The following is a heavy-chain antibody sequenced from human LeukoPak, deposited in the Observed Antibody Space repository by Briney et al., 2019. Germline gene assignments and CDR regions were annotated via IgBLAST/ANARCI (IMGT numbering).Heavy chain of an antibody. CDR2: IYYIVST. Sequence: EPSPTLSLTCPLYGGSISRYYCSSIRHPPGKGLEWIGYIYYIVSTNYNPSLKSRVTISVDTSKNQFSLKLSSVTAADTAVYYCARSTVRAVLLWFGESSFDYWGQGTLVTVSS. CDR3: ARSTVRAVLLWFGESSFDY. J-gene: IGHJ4*02. CDR1: GGSISRYY. D-gene: IGHD3-10*01. V-gene: IGHV4-59*08.